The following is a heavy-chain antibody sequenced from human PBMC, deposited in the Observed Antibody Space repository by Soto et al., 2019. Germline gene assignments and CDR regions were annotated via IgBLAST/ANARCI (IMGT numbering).Heavy chain of an antibody. CDR3: ARDLGIQLRSFGY. CDR2: INAGNGNT. Sequence: GASVKVSCKASGYTFTSYAMHWVRQAPGQRLEWMGWINAGNGNTKYSQKFQGRVTITRDTSASTAYMELSSLRSEDTAVYYCARDLGIQLRSFGYWGQGTLVTVSS. J-gene: IGHJ4*02. D-gene: IGHD5-18*01. V-gene: IGHV1-3*01. CDR1: GYTFTSYA.